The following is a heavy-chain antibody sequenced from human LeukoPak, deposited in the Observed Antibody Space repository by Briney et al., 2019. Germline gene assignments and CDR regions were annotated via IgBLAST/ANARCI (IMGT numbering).Heavy chain of an antibody. Sequence: ASVKVSCKASGYTFTGYYMHWVRQAPGQGLEWMGWINPNSGGTNYAQKFQGRVTMTRDTSISTAYMELSRLRSDDTDVYYCARDQVVVVPARYYYMDVWGKGTTVTVSS. J-gene: IGHJ6*03. CDR2: INPNSGGT. CDR1: GYTFTGYY. CDR3: ARDQVVVVPARYYYMDV. V-gene: IGHV1-2*02. D-gene: IGHD2-2*01.